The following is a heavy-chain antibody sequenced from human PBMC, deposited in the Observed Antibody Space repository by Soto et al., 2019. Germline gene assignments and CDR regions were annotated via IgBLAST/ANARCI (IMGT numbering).Heavy chain of an antibody. V-gene: IGHV3-30*18. Sequence: SLRLSCAASGFTFSSYAMHWVRQAPGKGLEWVAVISYDGSNKYYADSVKGRFTISRDNSKNTLYLQMNSLRAEDTAVYYCAKNPRRVGVVVPAAIQDDYWGQGTLVTVSS. J-gene: IGHJ4*02. D-gene: IGHD2-2*01. CDR3: AKNPRRVGVVVPAAIQDDY. CDR1: GFTFSSYA. CDR2: ISYDGSNK.